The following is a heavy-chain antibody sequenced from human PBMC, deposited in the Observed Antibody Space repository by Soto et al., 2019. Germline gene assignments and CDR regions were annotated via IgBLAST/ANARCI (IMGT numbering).Heavy chain of an antibody. CDR3: ARVGCSGGSCYYWYFDL. V-gene: IGHV3-33*01. CDR1: GFTFSSYG. CDR2: IWYDGSNK. J-gene: IGHJ2*01. D-gene: IGHD2-15*01. Sequence: QVQLVESGGGVVQPGRSLRLSCAASGFTFSSYGMHWVRQAPGKGLEWVAVIWYDGSNKYYADSVKGRFTISRDNSKNTLYLQMNSLRAEDTAVYCCARVGCSGGSCYYWYFDLWGRGTLVTVSS.